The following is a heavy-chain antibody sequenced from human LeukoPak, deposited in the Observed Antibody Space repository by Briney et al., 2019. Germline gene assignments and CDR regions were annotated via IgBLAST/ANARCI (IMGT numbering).Heavy chain of an antibody. CDR1: GGSISSGDYY. CDR2: IYYSGST. D-gene: IGHD1-26*01. J-gene: IGHJ4*02. CDR3: ARHSYGGSYRADY. Sequence: PSETLSLTCTVSGGSISSGDYYWSWIRQPPGKGLEWIGYIYYSGSTYYNPSLKSRVTISVDTSKNQFSLKLSSVTAADTAVYYCARHSYGGSYRADYWGQGTLVTVSS. V-gene: IGHV4-30-4*08.